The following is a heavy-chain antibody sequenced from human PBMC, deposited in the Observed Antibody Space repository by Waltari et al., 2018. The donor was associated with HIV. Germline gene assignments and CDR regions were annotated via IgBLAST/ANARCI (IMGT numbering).Heavy chain of an antibody. V-gene: IGHV4-61*02. J-gene: IGHJ4*02. CDR3: ARLPYSGSYYCDY. CDR1: GGSISSGSYY. Sequence: QVQLQESGPGLVKPSQTLSLTCTVSGGSISSGSYYWRWTRQPAGKGLEWIGRIFTSGSTDYDPSLKSRFTIAVDTSKNQFPRKLSSVTAADTAVYYCARLPYSGSYYCDYWGQGTLVTVSS. D-gene: IGHD1-26*01. CDR2: IFTSGST.